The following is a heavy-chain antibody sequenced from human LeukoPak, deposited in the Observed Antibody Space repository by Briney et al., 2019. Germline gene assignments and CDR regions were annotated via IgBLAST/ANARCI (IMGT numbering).Heavy chain of an antibody. CDR1: GYTFTSYA. D-gene: IGHD1-1*01. CDR2: ISAYNGNT. Sequence: ASVKVSCKASGYTFTSYAMNWVRQAPGQGLEWMGWISAYNGNTNYAQKLQGRVTMTTDTSTSTAYMELRSLRSDDTAVYYCARMERQDGMDVWGQGTTVTVSS. J-gene: IGHJ6*02. CDR3: ARMERQDGMDV. V-gene: IGHV1-18*01.